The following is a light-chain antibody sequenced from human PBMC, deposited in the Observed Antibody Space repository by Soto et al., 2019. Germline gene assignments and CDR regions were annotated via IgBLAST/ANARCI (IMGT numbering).Light chain of an antibody. CDR1: QGRISC. J-gene: IGKJ4*01. V-gene: IGKV1-8*01. Sequence: AIRMTQSPSSFSASTGDRVTITCRASQGRISCLSWYQQKPWKAPKLLIYAASTLQSGVPSRFSGSGSGTDFTLTISCLQSEDFATYYCQQYYSYPLTFGGRTKVDI. CDR3: QQYYSYPLT. CDR2: AAS.